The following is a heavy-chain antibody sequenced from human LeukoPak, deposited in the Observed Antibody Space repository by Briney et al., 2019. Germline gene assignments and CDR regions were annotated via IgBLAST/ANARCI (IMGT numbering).Heavy chain of an antibody. J-gene: IGHJ4*02. D-gene: IGHD6-13*01. CDR3: ARGTGAAAAGTVFDY. V-gene: IGHV3-13*01. Sequence: GGSLRLSCAASGFTFSSYDMHWVRQATGKGLEWVSAIGTAGDTYYPGSVKGRFTISRENAKNSLYLQMNSLRAGDTAVYYCARGTGAAAAGTVFDYWGQGTLVTVSS. CDR2: IGTAGDT. CDR1: GFTFSSYD.